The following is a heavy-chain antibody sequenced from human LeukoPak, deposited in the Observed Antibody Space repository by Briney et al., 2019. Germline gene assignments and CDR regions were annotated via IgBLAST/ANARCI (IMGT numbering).Heavy chain of an antibody. J-gene: IGHJ4*02. D-gene: IGHD3-9*01. CDR3: VKDLTGTWSFDY. CDR2: IGPNGAST. CDR1: GFTFSSYA. V-gene: IGHV3-64D*06. Sequence: GGSLRLSCSASGFTFSSYAMHWVRQAPGKGLEYVSSIGPNGASTLYADSVKGRFTISRDNSKNALYLQLTSLRLEDTALYYCVKDLTGTWSFDYWGQGTLVTVSS.